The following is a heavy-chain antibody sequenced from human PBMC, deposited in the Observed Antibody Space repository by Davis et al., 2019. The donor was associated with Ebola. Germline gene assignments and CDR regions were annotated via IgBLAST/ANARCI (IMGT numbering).Heavy chain of an antibody. CDR1: GYTFTSYY. D-gene: IGHD6-13*01. CDR3: ARVGAATAAGSSGYYYGMDV. V-gene: IGHV1-46*01. Sequence: ASVKVSCKVSGYTFTSYYMHWVRQAPGQGLEWLGIINPSGGSTSYAQKFQGRVTMTRDTSTSTVYMELSSLRAEDTAVYYCARVGAATAAGSSGYYYGMDVWGKGTTVTVSS. J-gene: IGHJ6*04. CDR2: INPSGGST.